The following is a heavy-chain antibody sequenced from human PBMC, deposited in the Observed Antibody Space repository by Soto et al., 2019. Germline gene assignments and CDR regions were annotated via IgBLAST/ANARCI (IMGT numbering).Heavy chain of an antibody. CDR2: INPSGGST. CDR3: ARGYMIAARPKGRSENKEPRVAPPGY. V-gene: IGHV1-46*01. Sequence: ASVKVSCKASGYTFTSYYMHWVRQAPGQGLEWMGIINPSGGSTSYAQKFQGRVTMTRDTSRSTVYMELSSLRSEDTAVYYCARGYMIAARPKGRSENKEPRVAPPGYWGQGTLVTVSS. CDR1: GYTFTSYY. D-gene: IGHD6-6*01. J-gene: IGHJ4*02.